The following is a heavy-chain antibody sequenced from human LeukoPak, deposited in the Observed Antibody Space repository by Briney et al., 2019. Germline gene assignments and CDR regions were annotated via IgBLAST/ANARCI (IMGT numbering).Heavy chain of an antibody. Sequence: PSETLSLTCTVSGGSISSYYWSWIRQPPGKGLEWIWYIYYSGSTNYNPSLKSRVTISVDTSKNQFSLKLSSVTAADTAVYYCARRYDSTLYYYYYMDVWGKGTTVTVSS. V-gene: IGHV4-59*08. J-gene: IGHJ6*03. CDR3: ARRYDSTLYYYYYMDV. CDR2: IYYSGST. CDR1: GGSISSYY. D-gene: IGHD3-22*01.